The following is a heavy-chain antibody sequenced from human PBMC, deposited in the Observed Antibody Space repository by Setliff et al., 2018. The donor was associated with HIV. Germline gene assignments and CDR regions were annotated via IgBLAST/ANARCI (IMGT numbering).Heavy chain of an antibody. V-gene: IGHV4-39*01. D-gene: IGHD7-27*01. CDR2: LYYSGTT. CDR3: ARGSNWQKNDAFDI. Sequence: SETLSLTCTVSGGSISSSSYYWGWIRQPPGKGLEWIGSLYYSGTTYYNPSLKSRLTISVDTSKNQFSLKLSSVTAADTAVYYCARGSNWQKNDAFDIWGQGTLVTVSS. J-gene: IGHJ3*02. CDR1: GGSISSSSYY.